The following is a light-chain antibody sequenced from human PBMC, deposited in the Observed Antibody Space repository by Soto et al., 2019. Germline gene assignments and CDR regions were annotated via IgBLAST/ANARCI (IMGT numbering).Light chain of an antibody. CDR1: QSISSW. V-gene: IGKV1-5*03. CDR2: RAP. CDR3: QQYNSYRT. J-gene: IGKJ1*01. Sequence: DIQMTQSPSTLSASLGDSVTITCRASQSISSWLAWYQQKPGKAPKLLIYRAPSLESGVQSRFSGSGSGTESTLTIRSLQPDDFATYYCQQYNSYRTCGQGTKVDIK.